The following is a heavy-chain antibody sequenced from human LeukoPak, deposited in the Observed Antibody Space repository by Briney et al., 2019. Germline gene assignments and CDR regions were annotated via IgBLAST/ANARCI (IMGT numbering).Heavy chain of an antibody. Sequence: GGSLRLSCAASGFTFSGYEMNWVRQAPGKGLEWVSYISSSGSIIYYADSVKGRFTISRDNAKNSLHLQMNSLRAEDTAVYYCARETSYYDSSGYDYWGQGTLVTVSS. D-gene: IGHD3-22*01. CDR3: ARETSYYDSSGYDY. CDR1: GFTFSGYE. CDR2: ISSSGSII. V-gene: IGHV3-48*03. J-gene: IGHJ4*02.